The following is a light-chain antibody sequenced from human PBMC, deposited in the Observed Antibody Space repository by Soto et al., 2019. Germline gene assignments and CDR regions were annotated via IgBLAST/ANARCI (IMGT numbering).Light chain of an antibody. CDR3: QSYDSSLSGYV. Sequence: QSALTQPPSVSGAPGQRVTISCTGSSSNIGAGYDVHWYQQLPGTAPKLLIYGNSNRPSGVPDRCSGSKSGTSAPLAITGLQAEDEADYYCQSYDSSLSGYVFGTGTKVTVL. V-gene: IGLV1-40*01. CDR1: SSNIGAGYD. J-gene: IGLJ1*01. CDR2: GNS.